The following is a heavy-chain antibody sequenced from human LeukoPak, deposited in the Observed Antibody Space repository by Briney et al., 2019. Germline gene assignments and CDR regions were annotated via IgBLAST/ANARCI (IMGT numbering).Heavy chain of an antibody. J-gene: IGHJ5*02. CDR3: ATELYCSGGSCYSTDWFDP. Sequence: ASVKVSCKASGYTFTGYYMHWVRQAPGQGLEWMGWINPNSGGTNYAQKFQGRVTMTEDTSTDTAYMELSSLRSEDTAVYYCATELYCSGGSCYSTDWFDPWGQGTLVTVSS. CDR2: INPNSGGT. CDR1: GYTFTGYY. V-gene: IGHV1-2*02. D-gene: IGHD2-15*01.